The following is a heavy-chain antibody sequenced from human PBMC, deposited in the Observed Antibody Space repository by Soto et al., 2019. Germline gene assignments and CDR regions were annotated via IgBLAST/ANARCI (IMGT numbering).Heavy chain of an antibody. D-gene: IGHD3-3*01. CDR3: AGHTIFGAPT. CDR2: IIPIFGTA. CDR1: GGTFSSYA. J-gene: IGHJ5*02. Sequence: SVKVSCKASGGTFSSYAIIWVRQAPGQGLEWMGGIIPIFGTANYAQKFQGRVTITADESTSTAYMELSSLRSEDTAVYYCAGHTIFGAPTWGQGTLVTVSS. V-gene: IGHV1-69*13.